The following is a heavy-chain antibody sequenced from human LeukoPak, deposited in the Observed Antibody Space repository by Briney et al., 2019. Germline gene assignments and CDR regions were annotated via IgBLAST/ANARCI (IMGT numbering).Heavy chain of an antibody. Sequence: GGSLRLSCAASGFIFSNYGMSWIRQAPGKGLEWVSYISSSGSTIYYADSVKGRFTISRDNAKNSLYLQMDSLRAEDTAVYYCARDYYDSSGLFDYWGQGTLVTVSS. J-gene: IGHJ4*02. V-gene: IGHV3-11*01. CDR3: ARDYYDSSGLFDY. CDR1: GFIFSNYG. CDR2: ISSSGSTI. D-gene: IGHD3-22*01.